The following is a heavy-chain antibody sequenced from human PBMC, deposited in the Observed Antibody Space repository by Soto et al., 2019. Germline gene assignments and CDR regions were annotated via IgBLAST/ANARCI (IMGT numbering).Heavy chain of an antibody. CDR2: IWYDGSNK. CDR3: GRGYCTSPSCHRANYGLDV. J-gene: IGHJ6*02. D-gene: IGHD2-2*01. Sequence: PVGSLILSCAASGFTFSSYGMHWVRQAPGKGLEWVAVIWYDGSNKYYADSVKGRFTISRDNSKSTLFLQMNSLRTEDTAVYYCGRGYCTSPSCHRANYGLDVWGQGTTVTVSS. V-gene: IGHV3-33*01. CDR1: GFTFSSYG.